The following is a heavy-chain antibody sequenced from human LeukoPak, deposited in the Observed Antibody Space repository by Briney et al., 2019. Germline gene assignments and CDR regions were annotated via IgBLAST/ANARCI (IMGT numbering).Heavy chain of an antibody. D-gene: IGHD5-18*01. CDR2: IRYDGSNK. Sequence: GGSLRLSCAASGFTFSSYGMHWVRQAPGKGLEGVAFIRYDGSNKYYADSVKGRFTISRDNSKNTLYLQMNSLRAEDTAVYYCAKDPNTAMVTYFDYWGQGTLVTVSS. J-gene: IGHJ4*02. CDR3: AKDPNTAMVTYFDY. CDR1: GFTFSSYG. V-gene: IGHV3-30*02.